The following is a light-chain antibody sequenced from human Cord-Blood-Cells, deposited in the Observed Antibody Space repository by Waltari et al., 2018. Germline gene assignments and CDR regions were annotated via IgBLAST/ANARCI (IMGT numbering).Light chain of an antibody. CDR1: SSDVGSYNL. J-gene: IGLJ3*02. CDR3: CSYAGSSTWV. V-gene: IGLV2-23*01. CDR2: EGS. Sequence: QSALTQPASVSGSPGQSITISCTGTSSDVGSYNLVSWYQQHPGKAPKIMIYEGSKRPSGVSNPFAGSKSGNPASRTISGLHAEDEADYYCCSYAGSSTWVFGGGTKLTVL.